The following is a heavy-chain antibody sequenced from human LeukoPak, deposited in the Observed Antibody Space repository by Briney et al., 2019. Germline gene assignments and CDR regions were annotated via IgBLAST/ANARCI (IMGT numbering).Heavy chain of an antibody. Sequence: ASVNVSCKASGGTFSIYAISWVRQAPGQGLEWMGGIIPIFGTANYAQKFQGRVTTTRDTSTSTVYIELSSLRSEDTAVYYCAREGQQLKHFDYWGQGTLVTVSS. V-gene: IGHV1-69*05. J-gene: IGHJ4*02. CDR2: IIPIFGTA. CDR3: AREGQQLKHFDY. D-gene: IGHD1-1*01. CDR1: GGTFSIYA.